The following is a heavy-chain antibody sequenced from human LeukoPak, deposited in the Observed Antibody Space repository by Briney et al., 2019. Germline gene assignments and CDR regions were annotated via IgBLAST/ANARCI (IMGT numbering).Heavy chain of an antibody. J-gene: IGHJ4*02. CDR3: ARGRGPNYYDSSEFDY. CDR1: GGSFSNYA. CDR2: IIPIFGTA. D-gene: IGHD3-22*01. V-gene: IGHV1-69*05. Sequence: SVKVSCKASGGSFSNYAISWVRQAPEQGLEWMGGIIPIFGTANYAQKFQGRVTITTDESTSTAYMELSSLRSEDTAVYFCARGRGPNYYDSSEFDYWGQGTLVTVSS.